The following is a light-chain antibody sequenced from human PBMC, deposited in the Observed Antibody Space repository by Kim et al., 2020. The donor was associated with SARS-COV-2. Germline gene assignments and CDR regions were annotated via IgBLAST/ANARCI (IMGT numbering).Light chain of an antibody. CDR1: SGAVTSGHY. CDR2: HTS. V-gene: IGLV7-46*01. CDR3: LLSFSDTRV. J-gene: IGLJ3*02. Sequence: PGGTDTPTFGSSSGAVTSGHYPYWFQQKPGQAPKTLIWHTSNRHSWTPARFSGSLLGGKADLTLSGAQPEDEAEYYCLLSFSDTRVFGGGTQLTVL.